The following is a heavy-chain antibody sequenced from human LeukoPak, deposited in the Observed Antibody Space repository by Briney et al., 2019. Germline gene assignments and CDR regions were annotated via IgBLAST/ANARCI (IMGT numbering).Heavy chain of an antibody. CDR2: VNPNSGNT. D-gene: IGHD2-2*01. CDR1: GYTFTGSY. Sequence: GASVKVSCKASGYTFTGSYMHWVRQAPGQGLEWMGWVNPNSGNTNYAQKLQGRVTMTTDTSTSTAYMELRSLRSDDTAVYYCARDRDGKDIVVVPAAYVDYWGQGALVTVSS. J-gene: IGHJ4*02. V-gene: IGHV1-18*04. CDR3: ARDRDGKDIVVVPAAYVDY.